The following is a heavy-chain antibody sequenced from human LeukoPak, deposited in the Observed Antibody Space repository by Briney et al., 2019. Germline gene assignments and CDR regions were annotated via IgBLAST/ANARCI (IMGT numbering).Heavy chain of an antibody. CDR1: GGSISSSSYY. Sequence: SETLSLTCTVSGGSISSSSYYWGWIRQPPGKGLEWIGSIYYSGSTYYNPSLKSRVTISVDTSKNQFSLKLSSVTAADTAVYYCAREDTWNYGSGSYYSDYWGQGTLVTVSS. CDR3: AREDTWNYGSGSYYSDY. J-gene: IGHJ4*02. V-gene: IGHV4-39*07. D-gene: IGHD3-10*01. CDR2: IYYSGST.